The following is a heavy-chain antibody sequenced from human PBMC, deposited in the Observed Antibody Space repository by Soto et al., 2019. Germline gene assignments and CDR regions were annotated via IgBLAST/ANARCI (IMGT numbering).Heavy chain of an antibody. CDR1: GFTFSNYC. D-gene: IGHD2-15*01. CDR3: ARDENDKGYCSGGSCFSNYFDS. Sequence: PGGSLRLSCAASGFTFSNYCMHWVRQAPGKGLEWVAVIWYDGTNKYYAESVKGRFTVSRDNSKNTLYLEMSSLRAEDTAVYYCARDENDKGYCSGGSCFSNYFDSWGQGTLVTVSS. CDR2: IWYDGTNK. J-gene: IGHJ4*02. V-gene: IGHV3-33*01.